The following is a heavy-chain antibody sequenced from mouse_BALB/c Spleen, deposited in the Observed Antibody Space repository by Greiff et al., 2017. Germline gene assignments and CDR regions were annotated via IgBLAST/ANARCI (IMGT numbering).Heavy chain of an antibody. CDR3: ASPLYYSAY. J-gene: IGHJ3*01. CDR1: GYTFSSYW. CDR2: ILPGSGST. D-gene: IGHD2-1*01. V-gene: IGHV1-9*01. Sequence: VQLQQSGAELMKPGASVKISCKATGYTFSSYWIEWVKQRPGHGLEWIGEILPGSGSTNYNEKFKGKATFTADASSNTAYMQLSSLTSEDSAVYYCASPLYYSAYWGQGTLVTVSA.